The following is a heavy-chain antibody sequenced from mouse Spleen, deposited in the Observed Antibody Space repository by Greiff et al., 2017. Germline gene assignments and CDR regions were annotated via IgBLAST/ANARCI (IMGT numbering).Heavy chain of an antibody. CDR1: GYTFTNYW. D-gene: IGHD1-1*01. CDR2: IYPGGGYT. CDR3: AREGYYGSPFDY. J-gene: IGHJ2*01. Sequence: VQLQQSGAELVRPGTSVKMSCKASGYTFTNYWIGWVKQRPGHGLEWIGDIYPGGGYTNYNEKFKGKATLTADKSSSTAYMQLSSLTSEDSAVYFCAREGYYGSPFDYWGQGTTLTVSS. V-gene: IGHV1-63*01.